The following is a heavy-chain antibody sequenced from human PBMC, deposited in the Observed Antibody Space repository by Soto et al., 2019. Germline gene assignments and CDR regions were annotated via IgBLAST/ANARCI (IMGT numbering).Heavy chain of an antibody. CDR2: ISGSGGST. CDR3: AKDFRYSSSWTIFDY. V-gene: IGHV3-23*01. CDR1: GFTFSSYA. J-gene: IGHJ4*02. Sequence: GGSLRLSCAASGFTFSSYAMSWVRQAPGKGLEWVSAISGSGGSTYYADSVKGRFTISRDNSKNTLYLQMNSLRAEDTAVYYCAKDFRYSSSWTIFDYWGQGTLVTVSS. D-gene: IGHD6-13*01.